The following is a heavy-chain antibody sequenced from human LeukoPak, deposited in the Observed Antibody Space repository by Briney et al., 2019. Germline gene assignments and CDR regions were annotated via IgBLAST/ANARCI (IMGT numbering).Heavy chain of an antibody. D-gene: IGHD1-1*01. CDR3: ARVGTSSNYYYYMDV. CDR1: GFTFSSYT. J-gene: IGHJ6*03. CDR2: ISSSGATI. V-gene: IGHV3-48*04. Sequence: GGSLRLSCAASGFTFSSYTMNWVRQAPGKGLEWLSYISSSGATIYYADSVKGRFTISRDNAKNSLYLQMNSPRAEDTAVYYCARVGTSSNYYYYMDVWGKGTTVTVSS.